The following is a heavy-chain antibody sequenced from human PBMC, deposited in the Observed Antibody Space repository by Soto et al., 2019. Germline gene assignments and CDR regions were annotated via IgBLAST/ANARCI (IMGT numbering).Heavy chain of an antibody. CDR1: GCSISRGGYY. D-gene: IGHD5-18*01. J-gene: IGHJ4*02. CDR3: ARQILYTAMVLFDY. Sequence: SETLSLTFTLSGCSISRGGYYSSCIRQHPGKGLEWIGYIYYSGSTYYNPSLKSRVTISVDTSKNQFSLKLSSVTAADTSVYYCARQILYTAMVLFDYWGQGTLVTVSS. V-gene: IGHV4-31*03. CDR2: IYYSGST.